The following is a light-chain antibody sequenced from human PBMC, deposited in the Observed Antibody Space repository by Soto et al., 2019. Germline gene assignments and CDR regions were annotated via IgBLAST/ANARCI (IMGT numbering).Light chain of an antibody. CDR1: QSVRDRY. CDR3: QQYGSSPGT. Sequence: EIVLTQSPGTLSLSPGERATLSCRASQSVRDRYLAWYQQKPDQAPSLLIYDTSTRATGAPDRFSGSGSGTDFALTISRVEPEDFAIYFCQQYGSSPGTFGQGTKVEI. CDR2: DTS. J-gene: IGKJ1*01. V-gene: IGKV3-20*01.